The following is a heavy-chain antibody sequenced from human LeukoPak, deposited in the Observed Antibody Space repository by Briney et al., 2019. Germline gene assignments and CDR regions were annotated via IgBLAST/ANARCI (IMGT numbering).Heavy chain of an antibody. D-gene: IGHD3-22*01. CDR3: ARLAYDSSGYLHWYFDL. J-gene: IGHJ2*01. CDR2: IHSDDGGT. Sequence: GGSLRLSCAASGFTYNTYWMHWVRQAPGKGLVWVSRIHSDDGGTSYADSVKGRFTISRDNAKNTLYLQMNSLRAEDTAVYYCARLAYDSSGYLHWYFDLWGRGTLVTVSS. V-gene: IGHV3-74*01. CDR1: GFTYNTYW.